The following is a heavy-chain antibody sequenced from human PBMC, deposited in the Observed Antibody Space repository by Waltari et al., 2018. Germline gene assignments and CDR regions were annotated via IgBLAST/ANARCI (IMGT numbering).Heavy chain of an antibody. V-gene: IGHV4-61*02. Sequence: QVQLQESGPGLVKPSQTLSLTCTVSGGSISSGSYYWSWIRQPAGKGLEWIGRIYTSGVTNYNPSVKSRVTISVDTSKNQCSLKLSSVTAADTAVYYCAANKGYYYYMDVWGKGTTVTVSS. CDR1: GGSISSGSYY. J-gene: IGHJ6*03. CDR2: IYTSGVT. CDR3: AANKGYYYYMDV. D-gene: IGHD7-27*01.